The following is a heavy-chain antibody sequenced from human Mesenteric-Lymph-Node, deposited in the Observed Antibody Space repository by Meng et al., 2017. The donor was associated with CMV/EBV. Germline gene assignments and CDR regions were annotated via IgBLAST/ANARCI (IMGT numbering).Heavy chain of an antibody. CDR2: IQYDGSKI. D-gene: IGHD5-24*01. V-gene: IGHV3-30*02. Sequence: GESLKISCTMSGLTFSNYGMHWVRQAPGKGLEWVAFIQYDGSKIYYADSVKGRFTISRDNAKNTLYLQTNSLRAEDTAVYYCARSHYNTYGWFDPWGQGILVTVSS. CDR1: GLTFSNYG. J-gene: IGHJ5*02. CDR3: ARSHYNTYGWFDP.